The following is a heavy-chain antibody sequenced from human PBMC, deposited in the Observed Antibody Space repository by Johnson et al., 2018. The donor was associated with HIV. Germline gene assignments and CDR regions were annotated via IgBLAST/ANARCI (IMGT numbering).Heavy chain of an antibody. J-gene: IGHJ3*02. D-gene: IGHD3-22*01. V-gene: IGHV3-30-3*01. Sequence: QVQLVESGGGLVQPGRSLRLSCAASGFTFSSYAMHWVRQAPGKGLEWVAVISYDGSNKYYADSVKGRFTISRANSKNTLYLQRNSLRAEDTAVYYCARAPYYFGSSTGAFDIWGQGTMVTVSS. CDR3: ARAPYYFGSSTGAFDI. CDR2: ISYDGSNK. CDR1: GFTFSSYA.